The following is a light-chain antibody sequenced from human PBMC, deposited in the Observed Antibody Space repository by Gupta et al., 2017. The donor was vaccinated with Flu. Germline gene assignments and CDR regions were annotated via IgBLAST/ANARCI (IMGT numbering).Light chain of an antibody. V-gene: IGKV1-16*01. CDR2: GAS. Sequence: DIQMTQSPSSLSASVGDRVSITCRASPAITNYLAWFQQKPGEAPKSLIYGASSLHSGVPSRFSGSGSETNFTLTISNLQPEDFATYYCQQDVNYTITFGQGTRLEIK. J-gene: IGKJ5*01. CDR1: PAITNY. CDR3: QQDVNYTIT.